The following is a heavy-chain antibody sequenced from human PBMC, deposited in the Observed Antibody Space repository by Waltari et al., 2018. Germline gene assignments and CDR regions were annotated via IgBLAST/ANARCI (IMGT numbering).Heavy chain of an antibody. CDR3: ARDQWFAFDI. D-gene: IGHD3-22*01. J-gene: IGHJ3*02. V-gene: IGHV3-7*01. CDR2: IKKDGSEE. CDR1: GFTLSSYW. Sequence: EVQLVESGGGLVQPGGSLRLPCAASGFTLSSYWVSWVRQAPGKGLEWVANIKKDGSEEYYVDAVRGRFTISRDNAKNSLYLQMNSLRPEDTAVYYCARDQWFAFDIWGQGTMVTVSS.